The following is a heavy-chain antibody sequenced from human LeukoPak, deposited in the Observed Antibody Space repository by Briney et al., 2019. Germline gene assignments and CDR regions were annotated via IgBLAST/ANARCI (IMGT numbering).Heavy chain of an antibody. D-gene: IGHD3-3*01. V-gene: IGHV1-69*01. CDR1: GGTFSSYA. CDR2: IISIFGTA. CDR3: ARDGHTDFWSGYYTH. J-gene: IGHJ3*01. Sequence: ASVKVSFKASGGTFSSYAISWVRQAPGQGLEWVGGIISIFGTANYAQKFQGRVTITADESTSTAYMELSSLRSEDTAVDYCARDGHTDFWSGYYTHWGQGTMVTVSS.